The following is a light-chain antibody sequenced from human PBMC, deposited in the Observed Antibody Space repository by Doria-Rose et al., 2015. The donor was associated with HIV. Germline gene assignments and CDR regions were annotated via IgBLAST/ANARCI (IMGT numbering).Light chain of an antibody. J-gene: IGKJ1*01. Sequence: TQSPGTLSLSPGERANLSCRASQRFSSTYLAWYQQQPGQAPSLLIYDGCYPATGIPDRFSASGSGTDFTLTINRLEPEDFALYYCHQYGTSWTFGQGTKVEI. CDR1: QRFSSTY. V-gene: IGKV3-20*01. CDR2: DGC. CDR3: HQYGTSWT.